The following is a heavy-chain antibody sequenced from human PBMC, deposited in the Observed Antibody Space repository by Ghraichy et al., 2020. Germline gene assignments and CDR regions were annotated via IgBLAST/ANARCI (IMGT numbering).Heavy chain of an antibody. J-gene: IGHJ5*02. CDR1: GFTFSNYA. Sequence: GESLNISCAASGFTFSNYAMNWVRQAPGKGLEWVAGISGSGDITYYADSVKGRFTISRDFSKNTLFLLMNSLRAEDTAIYSGARDLGYCSTTSCYSYGWFDPWGQGALVTVSS. CDR3: ARDLGYCSTTSCYSYGWFDP. V-gene: IGHV3-23*01. D-gene: IGHD2-2*01. CDR2: ISGSGDIT.